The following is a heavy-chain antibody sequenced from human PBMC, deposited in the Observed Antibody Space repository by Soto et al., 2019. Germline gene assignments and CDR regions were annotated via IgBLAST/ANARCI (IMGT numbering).Heavy chain of an antibody. Sequence: LRLSCAASGFIFSDYSMSWVRQSPGKGLEGVANIKQDGGEEDYVDSVKGRLTISRDNAKNSLYLQMNSLRAEDTAVYYCARVYYESRGPTKYRAFDFWGQGTMVTVSS. V-gene: IGHV3-7*01. CDR1: GFIFSDYS. CDR2: IKQDGGEE. CDR3: ARVYYESRGPTKYRAFDF. D-gene: IGHD3-22*01. J-gene: IGHJ3*01.